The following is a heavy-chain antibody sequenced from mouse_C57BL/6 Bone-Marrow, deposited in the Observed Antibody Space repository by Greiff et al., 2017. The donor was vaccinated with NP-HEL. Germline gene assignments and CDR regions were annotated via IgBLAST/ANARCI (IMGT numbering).Heavy chain of an antibody. CDR3: ARLGLTGLNY. CDR1: GFTFSDYG. Sequence: EVQVVESGGGLVKPGGSLKLSCAASGFTFSDYGMHWVRQAPEKGLEWVAYISSGSSTIYYADTVKGRFTISRDNAKTTLFLQMTSLRSEDTAMYYSARLGLTGLNYWGQGTTLTVSS. J-gene: IGHJ2*01. CDR2: ISSGSSTI. D-gene: IGHD4-1*01. V-gene: IGHV5-17*01.